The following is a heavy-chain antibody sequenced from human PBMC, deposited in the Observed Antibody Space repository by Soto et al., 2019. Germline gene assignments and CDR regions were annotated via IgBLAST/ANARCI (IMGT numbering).Heavy chain of an antibody. J-gene: IGHJ4*02. CDR3: ARDQTNCSGGSCYSGLFDY. CDR1: GFTFSSYG. V-gene: IGHV3-33*01. D-gene: IGHD2-15*01. CDR2: IWYDGNNK. Sequence: QVQLVESGGGVVQPGRSLRLSCAASGFTFSSYGMHWVRQAPGKGLEWVAVIWYDGNNKYYADSVKGRFTVSRENSKNTVYLHMNSLRAEDTAVYYCARDQTNCSGGSCYSGLFDYWGQGTLVTVSS.